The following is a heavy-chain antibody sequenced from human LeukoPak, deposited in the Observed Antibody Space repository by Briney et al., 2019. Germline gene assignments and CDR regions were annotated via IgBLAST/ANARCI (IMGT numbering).Heavy chain of an antibody. CDR1: GDSISSSNYY. CDR2: IYYSGST. Sequence: PSETLSLTCTVSGDSISSSNYYWGWIRQPPGKGLEWIGHIYYSGSTYYNPSLKSRVTISVDTSKNQFSLKLSSVTAADTAVYYCAREGGQDYDFWSGSEGPFDYWGQGTLVTVSS. D-gene: IGHD3-3*01. J-gene: IGHJ4*02. CDR3: AREGGQDYDFWSGSEGPFDY. V-gene: IGHV4-39*07.